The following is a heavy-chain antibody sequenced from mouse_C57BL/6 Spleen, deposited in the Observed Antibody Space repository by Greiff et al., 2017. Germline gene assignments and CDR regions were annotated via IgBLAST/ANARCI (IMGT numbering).Heavy chain of an antibody. CDR2: IDPENGDT. J-gene: IGHJ4*01. CDR1: GFNIKDDY. Sequence: EVQLQQSGAELVRPGASVKLSCTASGFNIKDDYMHWVKQRPEQGLEWIGWIDPENGDTEYASKIQGKATITAATSSNPAYLQLSSLTSEDTAVYYCVPHYYGSSPHYYAMDYWGQGTSVTVSS. D-gene: IGHD1-1*01. CDR3: VPHYYGSSPHYYAMDY. V-gene: IGHV14-4*01.